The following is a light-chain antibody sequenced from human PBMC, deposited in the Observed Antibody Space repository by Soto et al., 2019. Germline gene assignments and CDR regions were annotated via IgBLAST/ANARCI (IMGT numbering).Light chain of an antibody. Sequence: QSVLTQPASVSGSPGQSITISCTGTSSDVGGYNYVSWYQQHPGKAPKLMIYNVSNRPSGVSNRFSGSMSGNTASLTISGLPAEDEADYYCSSYTSSSPWVFGGGTKLTVL. CDR1: SSDVGGYNY. J-gene: IGLJ3*02. CDR3: SSYTSSSPWV. CDR2: NVS. V-gene: IGLV2-14*01.